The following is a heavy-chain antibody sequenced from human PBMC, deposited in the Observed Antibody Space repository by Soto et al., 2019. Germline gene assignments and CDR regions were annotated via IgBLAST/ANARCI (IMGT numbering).Heavy chain of an antibody. Sequence: SVKVSCKASGGTFSSYTISWVRQAPGQGLEWMGRIIPILGIANYAQKFQGRVTITADKSTSTAYMELSSLRSEDTAVYYCARVDIVVVPAPFDPWGQGTLVTVSS. CDR3: ARVDIVVVPAPFDP. J-gene: IGHJ5*02. V-gene: IGHV1-69*02. D-gene: IGHD2-2*03. CDR1: GGTFSSYT. CDR2: IIPILGIA.